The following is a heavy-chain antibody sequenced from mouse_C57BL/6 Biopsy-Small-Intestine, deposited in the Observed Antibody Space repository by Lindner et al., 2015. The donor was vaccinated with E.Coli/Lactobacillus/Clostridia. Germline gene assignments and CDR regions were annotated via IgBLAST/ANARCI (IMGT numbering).Heavy chain of an antibody. V-gene: IGHV1-9*01. CDR3: AREGDYDYDVVDY. CDR2: ILPGSTGT. CDR1: GYTLTGYW. D-gene: IGHD2-4*01. Sequence: VQLQESGAEVMKPGASVKLSCKATGYTLTGYWIEWVKQRPGHGLEWIGEILPGSTGTKYNERFKGKATFTAATSSNTAYMQLSSLTTEDSAIYYCAREGDYDYDVVDYWGQGTTLTVSS. J-gene: IGHJ2*01.